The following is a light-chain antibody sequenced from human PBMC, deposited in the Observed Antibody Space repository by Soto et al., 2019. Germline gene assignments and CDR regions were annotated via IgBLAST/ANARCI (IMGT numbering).Light chain of an antibody. CDR1: QTVSSSY. V-gene: IGKV3-20*01. Sequence: EIVLTQSPGTLSLSPGERATLSCRASQTVSSSYLTWYQQKPGQPPRLLIYGASSRATGIPDRFSGSGSGTDFTLTISRLEPEDFAVYYCQQYCSSSYTFGQGTKLEIK. CDR2: GAS. J-gene: IGKJ2*01. CDR3: QQYCSSSYT.